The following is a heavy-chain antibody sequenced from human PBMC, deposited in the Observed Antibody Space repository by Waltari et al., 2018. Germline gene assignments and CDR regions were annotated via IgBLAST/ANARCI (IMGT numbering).Heavy chain of an antibody. CDR3: ANGEIAARGYYYYYMDV. V-gene: IGHV1-69*12. CDR1: GGTFSSYA. D-gene: IGHD6-6*01. Sequence: QVQLVQSGAEVKKPGSSVKVSCKASGGTFSSYAISWVRQAPGQGLEWMGGISPIFGTANYAQKFQGRVTITADESTSTAYMELSSLRSEDTAVYYCANGEIAARGYYYYYMDVWGKGTTVTISS. J-gene: IGHJ6*03. CDR2: ISPIFGTA.